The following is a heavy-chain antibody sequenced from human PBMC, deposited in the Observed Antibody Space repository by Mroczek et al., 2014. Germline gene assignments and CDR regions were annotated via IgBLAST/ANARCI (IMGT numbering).Heavy chain of an antibody. V-gene: IGHV3-30*03. J-gene: IGHJ1*01. CDR3: ASGSSGYEYFQH. CDR1: GFTFSSYG. Sequence: QVQLVQSGGGVVQPGRSLRLSCAASGFTFSSYGMHWVRQAPGKGLEWVAVISYDGSNKYYADSVKGRFTISRDNSKNTLYLQMNSLRAEDTAVYYCASGSSGYEYFQHWGQGTLVTVSS. CDR2: ISYDGSNK. D-gene: IGHD3-22*01.